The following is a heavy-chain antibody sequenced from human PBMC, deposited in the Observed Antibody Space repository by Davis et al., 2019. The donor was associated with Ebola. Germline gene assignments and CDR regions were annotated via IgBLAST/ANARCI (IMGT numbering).Heavy chain of an antibody. CDR3: ARALHDEVLDN. J-gene: IGHJ4*02. Sequence: PGGSLTLSCVASGFTFSNHAMHWVRQAPGQGLEWVAVTSHNERERFYGESVQGRFTISRDNSENVLYLQMDSLRPDDTAIYFCARALHDEVLDNWGQGTPVTVSS. CDR1: GFTFSNHA. D-gene: IGHD1-1*01. CDR2: TSHNERER. V-gene: IGHV3-30*04.